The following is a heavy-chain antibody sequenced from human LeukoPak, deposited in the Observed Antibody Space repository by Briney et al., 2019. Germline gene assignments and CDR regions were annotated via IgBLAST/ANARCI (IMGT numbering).Heavy chain of an antibody. V-gene: IGHV1-69*04. Sequence: SVKVSCKASGGTFSNYAISWVRQAPGQGLEWMGRIIPILGIANYAQKFQGRVTITADKSTSTAYMELSSLRSEDTAVYYCARFPYSGYDRAGTRNWFDPWGQGTLVTVSS. CDR2: IIPILGIA. J-gene: IGHJ5*02. D-gene: IGHD5-12*01. CDR3: ARFPYSGYDRAGTRNWFDP. CDR1: GGTFSNYA.